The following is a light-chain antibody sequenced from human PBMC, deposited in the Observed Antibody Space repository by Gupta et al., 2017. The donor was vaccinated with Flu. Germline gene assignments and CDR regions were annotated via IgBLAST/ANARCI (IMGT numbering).Light chain of an antibody. J-gene: IGLJ2*01. CDR2: ETT. CDR3: CSYAGGSTFVV. Sequence: QSALTQPASESRSSWPSFAISCTGSSSDVGSHNLVSWYQRHPDKAPKLMIYETTKRPAGVSNRFSGSKSGNTASLTISALQAEDEADYYCCSYAGGSTFVVFGGGTKLTVL. V-gene: IGLV2-23*02. CDR1: SSDVGSHNL.